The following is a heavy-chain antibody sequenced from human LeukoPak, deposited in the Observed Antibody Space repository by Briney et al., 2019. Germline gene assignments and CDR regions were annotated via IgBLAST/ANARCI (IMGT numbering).Heavy chain of an antibody. CDR2: ITGSDDRT. Sequence: QPGGSLRLSCAASGFTFSSAAMTWVRQAPGEGLEWVSTITGSDDRTYYADSVKGRFTISRDCSKNTLHFQMNSLRVEDTAIYYCAKGPQLDSGYHPDYWGQGTLVTVSS. J-gene: IGHJ4*02. D-gene: IGHD3-22*01. V-gene: IGHV3-23*01. CDR1: GFTFSSAA. CDR3: AKGPQLDSGYHPDY.